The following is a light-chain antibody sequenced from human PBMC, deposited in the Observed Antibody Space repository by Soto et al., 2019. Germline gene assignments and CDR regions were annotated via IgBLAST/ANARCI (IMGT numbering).Light chain of an antibody. J-gene: IGKJ4*01. CDR2: DAS. Sequence: EIVLTQSPATLSLSPGERATLSCRASQSVSTYLAWYQQKPGQAPRLLIYDASNRATGIPARFSGSGSGTDFTITISRLEPEDFSVYYCHQRSRWLTFGGGTKVEIK. V-gene: IGKV3-11*01. CDR3: HQRSRWLT. CDR1: QSVSTY.